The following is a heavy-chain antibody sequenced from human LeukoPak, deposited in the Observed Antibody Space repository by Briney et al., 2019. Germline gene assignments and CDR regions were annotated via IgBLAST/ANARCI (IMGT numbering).Heavy chain of an antibody. V-gene: IGHV3-23*01. CDR3: ARGEVRGRYFDWLSGAAFY. D-gene: IGHD3-9*01. CDR2: IGPSGSST. CDR1: GFTFSSYG. J-gene: IGHJ4*02. Sequence: PGGSLRLSCAASGFTFSSYGMNWVRQAPGKGLEWVSGIGPSGSSTYYADSVKGRFTISRDNSKNTVYGQMNSLRAEVTAIYYCARGEVRGRYFDWLSGAAFYWGQGTLVTVSS.